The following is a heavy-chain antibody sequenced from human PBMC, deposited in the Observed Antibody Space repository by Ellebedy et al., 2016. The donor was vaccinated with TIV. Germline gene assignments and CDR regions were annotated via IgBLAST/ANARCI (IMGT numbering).Heavy chain of an antibody. CDR2: IYSSGSS. J-gene: IGHJ3*01. CDR1: GGSMTSYY. CDR3: ARGAAMDTFDAFGL. Sequence: SETLSLXCTVSGGSMTSYYWTWIRQPAGKGLEWIGRIYSSGSSNYNPSLKSRLTMSVDTSKNQFSLELSPVTAADTAVYYCARGAAMDTFDAFGLWGQGTMVTVSS. V-gene: IGHV4-4*07. D-gene: IGHD5-18*01.